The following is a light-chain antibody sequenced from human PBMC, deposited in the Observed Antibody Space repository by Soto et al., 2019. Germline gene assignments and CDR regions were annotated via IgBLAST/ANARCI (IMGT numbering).Light chain of an antibody. CDR3: QSYDSSLSAVV. J-gene: IGLJ2*01. V-gene: IGLV1-40*01. CDR2: GNS. Sequence: QSVLTQPPSVSGAPGQRVTISCTGSSSNIGAGYDVHWYQQLPGTAPKLLIYGNSNRPSGVPDRFSVSKSGTSASLAITGLQAEDEADYYCQSYDSSLSAVVFGGETKLTVL. CDR1: SSNIGAGYD.